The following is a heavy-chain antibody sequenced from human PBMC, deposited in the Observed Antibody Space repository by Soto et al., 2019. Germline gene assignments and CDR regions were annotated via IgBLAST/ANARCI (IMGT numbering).Heavy chain of an antibody. D-gene: IGHD3-9*01. CDR3: ARDWETSATGLIDS. V-gene: IGHV3-30-3*01. CDR1: GFTFSSYA. J-gene: IGHJ4*02. CDR2: TSYDGSNK. Sequence: LRLSCVASGFTFSSYALHWVRQSPGKGLEWVAVTSYDGSNKYYADSVEGRFTISRDNSKNTLYLQTSSLTTEDTAMYYCARDWETSATGLIDSWGQGTLVTVSS.